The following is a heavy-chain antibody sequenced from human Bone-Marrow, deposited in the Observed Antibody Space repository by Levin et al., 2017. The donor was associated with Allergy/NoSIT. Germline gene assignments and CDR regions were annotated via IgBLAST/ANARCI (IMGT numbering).Heavy chain of an antibody. J-gene: IGHJ6*02. Sequence: GGSLRLSCAASGFTFSSYAMSWVRQAPGKGLEWVSAISGSGGSTYYADSVKGRFTISRDNSKNTLYLQMNSLRAEDTAVYYCAKDRYSGSYLEMFGRLYYYGMDVWGQGTTVTVSS. CDR1: GFTFSSYA. CDR2: ISGSGGST. V-gene: IGHV3-23*01. D-gene: IGHD1-26*01. CDR3: AKDRYSGSYLEMFGRLYYYGMDV.